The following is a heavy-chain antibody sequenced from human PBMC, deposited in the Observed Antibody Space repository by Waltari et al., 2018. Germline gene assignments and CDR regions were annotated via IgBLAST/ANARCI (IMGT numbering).Heavy chain of an antibody. V-gene: IGHV4-4*02. CDR2: IYHSGST. CDR1: GGSISSSNW. CDR3: ARSAPKHLSGYAHYWYFEL. D-gene: IGHD5-12*01. J-gene: IGHJ2*01. Sequence: QVQLQESGPGLVKPSGTLSLTCAVSGGSISSSNWWSWVRQPPGQGLEWIGEIYHSGSTDYNPSLKSRVTISVDKSKNQFSLKLSSVTAADTAVYYCARSAPKHLSGYAHYWYFELWGRGTLVTVSS.